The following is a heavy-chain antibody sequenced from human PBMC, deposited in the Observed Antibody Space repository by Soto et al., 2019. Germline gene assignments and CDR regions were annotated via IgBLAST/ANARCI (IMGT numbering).Heavy chain of an antibody. CDR1: GGKIVGYD. D-gene: IGHD3-10*01. J-gene: IGHJ6*02. CDR3: ATGGGRFNYGMDV. CDR2: INHSGST. V-gene: IGHV4-34*08. Sequence: VFGGKIVGYDCRCIIQPPGTGLEWIGDINHSGSTNYNPSLKSRVTISVDTSKNQLSLKLSSVTAADTAVYYCATGGGRFNYGMDVWGQGTAVTVSS.